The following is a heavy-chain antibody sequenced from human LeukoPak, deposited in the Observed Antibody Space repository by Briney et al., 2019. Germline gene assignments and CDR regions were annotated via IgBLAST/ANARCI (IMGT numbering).Heavy chain of an antibody. D-gene: IGHD2-15*01. J-gene: IGHJ4*02. Sequence: PPQTLSLTCTVSGGSISSGDYYWSWIRQPPGKGLEWIGYIYYSGSTYYNPSLKSRVTISVDTSKNQFSLKLSSVTAADTAVYYCARYCSGGSCYADFDCWGQGTLVTVSS. CDR1: GGSISSGDYY. V-gene: IGHV4-30-4*01. CDR2: IYYSGST. CDR3: ARYCSGGSCYADFDC.